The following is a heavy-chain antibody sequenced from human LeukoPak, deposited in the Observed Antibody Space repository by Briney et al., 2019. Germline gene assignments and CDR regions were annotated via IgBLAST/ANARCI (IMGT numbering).Heavy chain of an antibody. CDR1: GYTFTSYD. Sequence: ASVKVSCKASGYTFTSYDINWVRQATGQGLEWMGWMNPNSGNTGYAQKFQGRVTMTRNTSISTAYMELSRLRSDDTAVYYCASDTGYSSSWPKEVLDYWGQGTLVTVSS. CDR2: MNPNSGNT. J-gene: IGHJ4*02. D-gene: IGHD6-13*01. V-gene: IGHV1-8*01. CDR3: ASDTGYSSSWPKEVLDY.